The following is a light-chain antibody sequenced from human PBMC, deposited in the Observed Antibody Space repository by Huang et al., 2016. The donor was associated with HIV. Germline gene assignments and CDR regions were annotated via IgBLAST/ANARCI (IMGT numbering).Light chain of an antibody. CDR2: LGS. J-gene: IGKJ3*01. Sequence: DIVMTQSPLSLPVTPGAPASISCRSSQNLLHINGYNYLHWYLQKPGHSPHLLIYLGSKRACGVPYRFRGSGSGTNLTLKISRVEAEDVGVYYCMQALQTPFTFGPGTKVEIK. CDR3: MQALQTPFT. CDR1: QNLLHINGYNY. V-gene: IGKV2-28*01.